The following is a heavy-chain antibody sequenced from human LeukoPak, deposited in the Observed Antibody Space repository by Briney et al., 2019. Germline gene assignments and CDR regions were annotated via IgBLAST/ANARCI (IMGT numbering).Heavy chain of an antibody. CDR1: GGSISSHY. V-gene: IGHV4-59*11. Sequence: SSETLSLTRTVSGGSISSHYWSWIRQPPGKGLEWIGYIYYSGSTYYNPSLKSRVTMSVDTSKNHFSLKLSSVTAADTAVYYCASYGGNSVGNWFDPWGQGTLVTVSS. D-gene: IGHD4-23*01. CDR3: ASYGGNSVGNWFDP. CDR2: IYYSGST. J-gene: IGHJ5*02.